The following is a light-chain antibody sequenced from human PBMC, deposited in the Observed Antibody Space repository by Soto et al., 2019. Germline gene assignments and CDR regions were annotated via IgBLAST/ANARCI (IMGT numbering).Light chain of an antibody. Sequence: DIQMTHSPSSLSASVGDRVTITCRASQGISNFLAWYQQKPGKVPTLLIYGASTLHSGVPSRFGGSGSGTDFTLTISSLQPEDVATYYCQKYKTAPWTFGPGTKVEIK. CDR1: QGISNF. CDR2: GAS. J-gene: IGKJ1*01. V-gene: IGKV1-27*01. CDR3: QKYKTAPWT.